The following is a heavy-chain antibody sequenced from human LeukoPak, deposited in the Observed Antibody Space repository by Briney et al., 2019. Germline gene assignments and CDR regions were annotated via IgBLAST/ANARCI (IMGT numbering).Heavy chain of an antibody. CDR3: ARPSLSPIAAAGPSTYYYYGMDV. Sequence: PSETLSLTCTVSGGSISSSSYYWGWIRQPPGKGLEWIGGIYYSGSTYYNPSLKSRVTISVDTSKNQFSLKLSSVTAADTAVYYCARPSLSPIAAAGPSTYYYYGMDVWGQGTTVTVS. CDR2: IYYSGST. V-gene: IGHV4-39*01. J-gene: IGHJ6*02. D-gene: IGHD6-13*01. CDR1: GGSISSSSYY.